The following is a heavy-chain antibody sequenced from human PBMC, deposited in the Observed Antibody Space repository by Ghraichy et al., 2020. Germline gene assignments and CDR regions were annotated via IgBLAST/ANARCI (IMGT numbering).Heavy chain of an antibody. Sequence: LSLTCAASGFTFSSYWMSWVRQAPGKGLEWVANIKQDGSEKYYVDSVKGRFTISRDNAKNSLYLQMNSLRAEDTAVYYCARGLRVQGYYYGMDVWGQGTTVTVSS. CDR1: GFTFSSYW. CDR2: IKQDGSEK. CDR3: ARGLRVQGYYYGMDV. J-gene: IGHJ6*02. V-gene: IGHV3-7*01. D-gene: IGHD3-10*01.